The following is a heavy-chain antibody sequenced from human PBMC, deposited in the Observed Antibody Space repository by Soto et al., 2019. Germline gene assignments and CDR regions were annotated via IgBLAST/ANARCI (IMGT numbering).Heavy chain of an antibody. V-gene: IGHV4-30-4*02. CDR3: AREKLEWLFIFDP. J-gene: IGHJ5*02. CDR2: ISNSGNT. CDR1: GGSLSSGDYF. Sequence: PSETLSLTCTVSGGSLSSGDYFWTWIRQPPGKGLEWIGHISNSGNTHFSPSLKDRLNMSVDTSNNHFSLKLSSVTAADTAVYYCAREKLEWLFIFDPWGQGTLVTVSS. D-gene: IGHD3-3*01.